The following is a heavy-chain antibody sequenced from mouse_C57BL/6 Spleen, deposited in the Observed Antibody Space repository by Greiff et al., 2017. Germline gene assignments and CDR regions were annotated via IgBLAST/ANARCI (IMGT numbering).Heavy chain of an antibody. Sequence: VQLQQSGAELVKPGASVKLSCKASGYTFTSYWMQWVKQRPGQGLEWIGEIDPSDSYTNYNQKFKGKATLTVDTSSSTAYMQLSSLTSEDSAVYYCARKRNGVYYAMDYWGQGTSVTVSS. J-gene: IGHJ4*01. CDR1: GYTFTSYW. V-gene: IGHV1-50*01. CDR3: ARKRNGVYYAMDY. CDR2: IDPSDSYT.